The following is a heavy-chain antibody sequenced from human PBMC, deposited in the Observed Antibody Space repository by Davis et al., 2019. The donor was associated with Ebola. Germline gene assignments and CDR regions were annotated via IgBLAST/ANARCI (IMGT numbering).Heavy chain of an antibody. CDR2: IYYSGST. J-gene: IGHJ6*02. V-gene: IGHV4-59*11. Sequence: PSETLSLTCTVSGGSISSHYWSWIRQPPGKGLEWIGYIYYSGSTNYNPSLKSRVTISVDTSKNQFSLKLSSVTAADTAVYYCAREPTAEYGDYGVYYGMDVWGQGTTVTVSS. CDR1: GGSISSHY. CDR3: AREPTAEYGDYGVYYGMDV. D-gene: IGHD4-17*01.